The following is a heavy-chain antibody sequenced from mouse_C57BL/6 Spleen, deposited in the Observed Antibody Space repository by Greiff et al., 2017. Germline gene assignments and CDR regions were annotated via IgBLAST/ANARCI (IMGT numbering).Heavy chain of an antibody. D-gene: IGHD2-1*01. CDR2: ISSGGSYT. CDR3: ARHEVTGPFDY. J-gene: IGHJ2*01. V-gene: IGHV5-6*01. CDR1: GFTFSSYG. Sequence: EVKLMESGGDLVKPGGSLKLSCAASGFTFSSYGMSWVRQTPDKRLEWVATISSGGSYTYYPDSVKGRFTISRDNAKNTLYLQMSSLKSEDTAMYYCARHEVTGPFDYWGQGTTLTVSS.